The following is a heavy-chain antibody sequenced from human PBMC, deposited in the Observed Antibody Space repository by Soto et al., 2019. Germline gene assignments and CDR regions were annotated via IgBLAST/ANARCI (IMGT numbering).Heavy chain of an antibody. Sequence: GASVKVSCKASGGTCSSYAISWVLQAPGQGLEWMGGIIPIFGTANYAQKFQGRVTITADESTSTAYMELSSLRSEDTAVYYCARDRNIVATIYNYYGMDVWGQGTTVTVSS. CDR2: IIPIFGTA. V-gene: IGHV1-69*13. D-gene: IGHD5-12*01. CDR3: ARDRNIVATIYNYYGMDV. CDR1: GGTCSSYA. J-gene: IGHJ6*02.